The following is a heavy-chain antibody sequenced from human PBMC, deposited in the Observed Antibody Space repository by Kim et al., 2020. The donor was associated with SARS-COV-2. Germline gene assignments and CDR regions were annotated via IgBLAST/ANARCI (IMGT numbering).Heavy chain of an antibody. D-gene: IGHD3-10*01. J-gene: IGHJ6*02. Sequence: SETLSLTCTVSGGSISSGSYYWSWIRQPAGKGLEWIGRIYTSGSTNYNPSLKSRVTISVDTSKNQFSLKLSSVTAADTAVYYCARGYYGSGSPLYYYYGMDVWGQGTTVTVSS. CDR2: IYTSGST. CDR1: GGSISSGSYY. CDR3: ARGYYGSGSPLYYYYGMDV. V-gene: IGHV4-61*02.